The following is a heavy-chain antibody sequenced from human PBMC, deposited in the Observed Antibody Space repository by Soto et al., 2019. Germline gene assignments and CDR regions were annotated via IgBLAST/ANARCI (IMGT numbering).Heavy chain of an antibody. V-gene: IGHV3-11*01. J-gene: IGHJ4*01. Sequence: GGSLRLSCASSGFTFSDYYMSWIRQAPGKGLEWVAYISAGGSDIYYGDFVKGRFTVSRDNTKKSLYLQMSNLRADDTAIYYCASLPQGYYDRSGRLVDYWRHGPLVTVPS. CDR2: ISAGGSDI. CDR3: ASLPQGYYDRSGRLVDY. D-gene: IGHD3-22*01. CDR1: GFTFSDYY.